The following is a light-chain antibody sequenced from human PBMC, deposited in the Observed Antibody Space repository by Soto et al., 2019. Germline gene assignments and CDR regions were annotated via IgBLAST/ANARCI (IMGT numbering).Light chain of an antibody. CDR3: QSYDSCPGVV. Sequence: QAVVTQPPSVSGAPGQRVTISCTGSSSNIGAGYDVHWYQQLPGTAPKLLIYGNSNRPSGVPDRFSGSKSGTSASLAITGLQAEDEADYYCQSYDSCPGVVFGGGTKLTVL. V-gene: IGLV1-40*01. J-gene: IGLJ2*01. CDR2: GNS. CDR1: SSNIGAGYD.